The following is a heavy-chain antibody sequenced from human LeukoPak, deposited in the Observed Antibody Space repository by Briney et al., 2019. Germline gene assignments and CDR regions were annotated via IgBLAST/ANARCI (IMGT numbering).Heavy chain of an antibody. CDR2: IIPIFGTA. J-gene: IGHJ4*02. CDR3: ARDLGHYDKGYFDY. V-gene: IGHV1-69*05. CDR1: GGTFSSYA. D-gene: IGHD3-9*01. Sequence: SVKVSCKASGGTFSSYAISWLRQAPGQGLEWMGRIIPIFGTANYAQKFQGRVTITTDESTSTAYMALSSLRSEDTAVYYCARDLGHYDKGYFDYWGQGILVTVSS.